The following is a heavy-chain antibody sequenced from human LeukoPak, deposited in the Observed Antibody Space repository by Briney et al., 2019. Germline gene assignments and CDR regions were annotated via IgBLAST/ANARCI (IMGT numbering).Heavy chain of an antibody. J-gene: IGHJ3*02. CDR2: ISDSGGST. V-gene: IGHV3-23*01. D-gene: IGHD1-14*01. CDR3: AKGKINHDGAFDI. CDR1: GFKFDAYP. Sequence: VQPGGSLRLSCAASGFKFDAYPMRWVRHAPGKGLEWVSSISDSGGSTHYAESVRGRFSLSRDNFEKTLHLQMNRLRAEDTAVYYCAKGKINHDGAFDIWGQGTRVIVAS.